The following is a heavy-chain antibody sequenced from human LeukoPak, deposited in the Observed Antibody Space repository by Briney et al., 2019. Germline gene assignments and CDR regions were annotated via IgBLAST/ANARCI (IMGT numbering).Heavy chain of an antibody. Sequence: SETLSLTCTVSGGSISSYYWSWIRQPPGKGLEWIGYIYYSGSTNYNPPLKSRVTISVDTSKNQFSLKLSSVTAADTAVYYCARDMSRGNPYDFWSGANWFDPWGQGTLVTVSS. J-gene: IGHJ5*02. D-gene: IGHD3-3*01. CDR1: GGSISSYY. V-gene: IGHV4-59*01. CDR3: ARDMSRGNPYDFWSGANWFDP. CDR2: IYYSGST.